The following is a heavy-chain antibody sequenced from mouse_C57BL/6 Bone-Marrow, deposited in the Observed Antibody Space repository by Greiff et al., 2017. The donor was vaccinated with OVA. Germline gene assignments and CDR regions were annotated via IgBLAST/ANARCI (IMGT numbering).Heavy chain of an antibody. J-gene: IGHJ4*01. V-gene: IGHV1-64*01. CDR1: GYTFTSYW. CDR3: ARPIYYYGSRYAMDY. Sequence: VQLQQPGAELVKPGASVKLSCKASGYTFTSYWMHWVKQRPGQGLEWIGMIHPNSGSTNYNEKFKSKATLTVDKSSSAAYMQLSSLTSEDSAVYYCARPIYYYGSRYAMDYWGQGTSVTVSS. CDR2: IHPNSGST. D-gene: IGHD1-1*01.